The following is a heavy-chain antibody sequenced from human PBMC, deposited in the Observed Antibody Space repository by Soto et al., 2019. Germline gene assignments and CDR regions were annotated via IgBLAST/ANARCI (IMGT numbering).Heavy chain of an antibody. CDR2: IKGDESTT. CDR1: EFTFSNYW. CDR3: ARGVPGHYATDV. J-gene: IGHJ6*02. Sequence: EVQLVESGGGLVQPGGSLRLSCAASEFTFSNYWMHWVRQAPGKGLVWVSRIKGDESTTNYADSVKGRFTISRDNAKNTLYLQMNGVRAEDTGVYYCARGVPGHYATDVWGQGTTVTVSS. V-gene: IGHV3-74*01.